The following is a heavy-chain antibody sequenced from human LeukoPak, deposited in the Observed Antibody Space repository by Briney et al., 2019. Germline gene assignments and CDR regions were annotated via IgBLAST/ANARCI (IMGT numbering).Heavy chain of an antibody. D-gene: IGHD2-2*01. CDR2: ISSSSSFI. Sequence: GGSLRLSCAASGFTFSSYTMNWVRQAPGKGLEWVSSISSSSSFIYYADSMKGRFTISRDNAKNSLYLQMNSLRVEDTAVYYCAKGPPGYDVLFFDYWGQGTLVTVSS. CDR3: AKGPPGYDVLFFDY. J-gene: IGHJ4*02. CDR1: GFTFSSYT. V-gene: IGHV3-21*04.